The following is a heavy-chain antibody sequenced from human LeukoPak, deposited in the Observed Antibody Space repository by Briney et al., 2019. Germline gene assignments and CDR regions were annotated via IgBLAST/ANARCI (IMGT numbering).Heavy chain of an antibody. J-gene: IGHJ1*01. V-gene: IGHV3-23*01. CDR1: GFTFSTSW. CDR2: ISGSGGST. D-gene: IGHD3-22*01. CDR3: AESQLETYYYDSSGYYPAEYFQH. Sequence: GGSLRLSCAASGFTFSTSWMSWARQAPGKGLEWVSAISGSGGSTYYADSVKGRFTISRDNSKNTLYLQMNSLRAEDTAVYYCAESQLETYYYDSSGYYPAEYFQHWGQGTLVTVSS.